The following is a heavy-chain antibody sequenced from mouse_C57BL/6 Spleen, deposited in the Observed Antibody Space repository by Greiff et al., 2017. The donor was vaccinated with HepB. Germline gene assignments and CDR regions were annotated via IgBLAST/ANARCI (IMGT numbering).Heavy chain of an antibody. CDR2: INYDGSST. CDR1: GFTFSDYY. CDR3: ARDRGLRSLYYAMDY. D-gene: IGHD1-1*01. Sequence: EVQVVESEGGLVQPGSSMKLSCTASGFTFSDYYMAWVRQVPEKGLEWVANINYDGSSTYYLDSLKSRFIISRDNAKNILYLQMSSLKSEDTATYYCARDRGLRSLYYAMDYWGQGTSVTVSS. J-gene: IGHJ4*01. V-gene: IGHV5-16*01.